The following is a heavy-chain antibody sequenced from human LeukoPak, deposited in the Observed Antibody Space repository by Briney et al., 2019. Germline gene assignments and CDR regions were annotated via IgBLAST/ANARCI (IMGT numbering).Heavy chain of an antibody. D-gene: IGHD5-18*01. Sequence: PGGSLRLSCAASGFTFSDYYMSWIRQAPGKGLEWVSYISGSGSTIYYADSVKGRFTISRDNAKNSLYLQMNSLRAEDTALYYCAKDVKTTIDTPMEINYYFDYWGQGTLVTVSS. CDR1: GFTFSDYY. CDR2: ISGSGSTI. V-gene: IGHV3-11*01. CDR3: AKDVKTTIDTPMEINYYFDY. J-gene: IGHJ4*02.